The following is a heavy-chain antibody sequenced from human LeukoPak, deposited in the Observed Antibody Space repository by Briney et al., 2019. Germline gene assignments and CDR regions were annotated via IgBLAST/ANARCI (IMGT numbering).Heavy chain of an antibody. V-gene: IGHV3-23*01. J-gene: IGHJ4*02. CDR3: AKEAYCGGDCYFDY. CDR1: EFTFSTYG. D-gene: IGHD2-21*02. CDR2: ISGSGGST. Sequence: GGSLRLSCAASEFTFSTYGMHWVRQAPGKGLEWVSAISGSGGSTYYADSVKGRFTISRDNSKNTLYLQMNSLRAEDTAVYYCAKEAYCGGDCYFDYWGQGTLVTVSS.